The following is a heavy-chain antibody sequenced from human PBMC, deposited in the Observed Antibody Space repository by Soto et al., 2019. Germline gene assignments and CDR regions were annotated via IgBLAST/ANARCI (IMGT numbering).Heavy chain of an antibody. CDR3: AKDTVLTGMFDF. J-gene: IGHJ4*02. CDR1: GGSIGSYH. CDR2: VYYTGTT. V-gene: IGHV4-59*01. Sequence: SETVSLTCTVSGGSIGSYHWSWVRQPPGKGLEWIASVYYTGTTNYNPSLGSRVTISIDAPGNRFSMEITSVTAADTAIYYCAKDTVLTGMFDFWGQGTLVTVSS. D-gene: IGHD4-17*01.